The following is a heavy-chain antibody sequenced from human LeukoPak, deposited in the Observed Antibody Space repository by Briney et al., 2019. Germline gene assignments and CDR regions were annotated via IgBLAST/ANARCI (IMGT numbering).Heavy chain of an antibody. CDR1: GFTFDDYG. J-gene: IGHJ4*02. CDR3: ARDSQEHSGYSDYDY. V-gene: IGHV3-20*04. Sequence: GGSLRLSCAASGFTFDDYGMSWVRQAPGKGLEWVSGINWNGGSTGYADSVKGRFTISRDNAKNSLYLQMNSLRAEDTALYYCARDSQEHSGYSDYDYWGQGTLVTVSS. D-gene: IGHD5-12*01. CDR2: INWNGGST.